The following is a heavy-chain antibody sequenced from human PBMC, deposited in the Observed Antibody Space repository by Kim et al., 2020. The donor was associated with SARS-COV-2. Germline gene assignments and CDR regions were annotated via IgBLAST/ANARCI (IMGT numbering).Heavy chain of an antibody. Sequence: GGSLRLSCAASGFTFSSYGMHWVRQAPGKGLEWVAVIWYDGSNKYYADSVKGRFTISRDNSKNTLYLQMNSLRAEDTAVYYCSRFTYYYDRDAFDIWGQGTMVTVSS. CDR2: IWYDGSNK. CDR1: GFTFSSYG. J-gene: IGHJ3*02. CDR3: SRFTYYYDRDAFDI. D-gene: IGHD3-22*01. V-gene: IGHV3-33*01.